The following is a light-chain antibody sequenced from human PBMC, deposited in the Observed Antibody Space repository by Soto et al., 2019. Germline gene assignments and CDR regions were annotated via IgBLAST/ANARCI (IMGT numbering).Light chain of an antibody. V-gene: IGKV1-39*01. CDR2: AAS. Sequence: DIRLTQSPSSLSASVGDRVTITCRASQNIGNYLNWYQEKSGKAPKLLIYAASSLPSDVPPRFSGSGSGADFTLTISSLQPEDFATYYYQQGNSVPLTFGGGTKVEIK. CDR1: QNIGNY. J-gene: IGKJ4*01. CDR3: QQGNSVPLT.